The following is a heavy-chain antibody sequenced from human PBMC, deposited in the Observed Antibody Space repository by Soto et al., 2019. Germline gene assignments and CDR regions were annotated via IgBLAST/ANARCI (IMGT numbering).Heavy chain of an antibody. CDR3: AKVQGSGSGLYYFYYYGMDV. J-gene: IGHJ6*02. CDR1: GFTFSSYA. D-gene: IGHD3-10*01. V-gene: IGHV3-23*01. Sequence: EVQLLESGGGLVQPGGSLRLSCAASGFTFSSYALSWVRQAPGKGLQCVSTISGNGVSTYYADSVKGRFTISRDNSRNRLYLQMNSLRAEDTAVYYCAKVQGSGSGLYYFYYYGMDVWGQGTTVTVSS. CDR2: ISGNGVST.